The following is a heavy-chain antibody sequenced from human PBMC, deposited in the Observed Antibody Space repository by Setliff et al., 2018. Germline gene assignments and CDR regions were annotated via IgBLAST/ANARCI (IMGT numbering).Heavy chain of an antibody. CDR2: IFYSGDT. J-gene: IGHJ4*02. D-gene: IGHD6-6*01. CDR3: ARGRNVAARLFDS. V-gene: IGHV4-59*02. Sequence: PSETLSLTCAVSGGSVTSHYWSWIRQPPGKGLEWIGFIFYSGDTNSNPSLKSRVTMSVDTSKNQFSLTLTSVTAADTAVYYCARGRNVAARLFDSWGRGNLVTVSS. CDR1: GGSVTSHY.